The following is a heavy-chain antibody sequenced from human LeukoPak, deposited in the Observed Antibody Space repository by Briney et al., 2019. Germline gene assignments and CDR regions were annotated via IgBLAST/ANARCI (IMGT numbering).Heavy chain of an antibody. D-gene: IGHD5-24*01. CDR1: GFTFSSYW. CDR3: ARDNSVRDEAWWFNP. Sequence: GGSLRLSCAASGFTFSSYWMHWVRHAPGKGLEWVSAISGSGGSTYYADSVKGRFTISRDNSKNTLYLQMNSLRAEDTAVYYCARDNSVRDEAWWFNPWGQGTLVTVSS. CDR2: ISGSGGST. V-gene: IGHV3-23*01. J-gene: IGHJ5*02.